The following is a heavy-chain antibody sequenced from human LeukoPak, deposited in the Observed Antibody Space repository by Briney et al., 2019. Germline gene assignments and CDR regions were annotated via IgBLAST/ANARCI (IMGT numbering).Heavy chain of an antibody. CDR3: AREGGPDDYGGLDV. Sequence: PSQTLSLTCVVSGGSISSGGYSWSWIRQPPGKGLEWIGDIFHSESTYYNPSLKSRVTISVDRSKNQFSLKLSSVIAADTAVYYCAREGGPDDYGGLDVWGQGTTVTVSS. CDR2: IFHSEST. D-gene: IGHD2-15*01. V-gene: IGHV4-30-2*01. CDR1: GGSISSGGYS. J-gene: IGHJ6*02.